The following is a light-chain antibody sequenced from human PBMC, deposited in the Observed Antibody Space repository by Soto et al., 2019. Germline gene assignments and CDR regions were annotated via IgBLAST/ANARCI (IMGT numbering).Light chain of an antibody. V-gene: IGKV1-5*03. Sequence: DIQMTQSPSTLSASVGDRVTITCRASQSIDIWLAWYQQKPGKAPNLLIYKAPSLESGVPSRFSGSGSGTEFTLTISSLQPDDFATYYCQQYNSYSQWTFGQGTKVDIK. J-gene: IGKJ1*01. CDR3: QQYNSYSQWT. CDR1: QSIDIW. CDR2: KAP.